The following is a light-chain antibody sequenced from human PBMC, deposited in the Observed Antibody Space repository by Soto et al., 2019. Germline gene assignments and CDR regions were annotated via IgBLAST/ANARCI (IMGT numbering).Light chain of an antibody. CDR2: GAS. CDR1: ESVSSN. Sequence: IVMTQSPATLSVPPGERATLSCRASESVSSNLAWYQQKPGQAPRLLIYGASTRATGIPARISGSGSGTEFTLTISSLQSEDFAVYYCQQYNKWRTFGQGTKVDIK. V-gene: IGKV3-15*01. J-gene: IGKJ1*01. CDR3: QQYNKWRT.